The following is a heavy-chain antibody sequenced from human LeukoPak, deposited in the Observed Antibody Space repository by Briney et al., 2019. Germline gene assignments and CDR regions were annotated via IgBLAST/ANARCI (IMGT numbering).Heavy chain of an antibody. CDR3: ARPAAGLGGFDY. D-gene: IGHD3-16*01. J-gene: IGHJ4*02. CDR2: IYPGDSAT. CDR1: GYTFTAYG. Sequence: GESLKISCSGSGYTFTAYGIAWVRQMPGKSREWMATIYPGDSATTYSPSFQGQVTISADKSITTAYLQWSSLNASDTAMYYCARPAAGLGGFDYWGQGILVTVSA. V-gene: IGHV5-51*01.